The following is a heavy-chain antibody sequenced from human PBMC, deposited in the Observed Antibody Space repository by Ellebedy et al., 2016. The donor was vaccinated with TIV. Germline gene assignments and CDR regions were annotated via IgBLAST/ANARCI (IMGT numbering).Heavy chain of an antibody. J-gene: IGHJ4*02. Sequence: PGGSLRLSCAASGFSFITAWMSWVRQAPGKGLEWVANIKQEGSEKYYVDSVKGRFPIYRDNAKNSLYLQMNSLRAEDTAVYYCARTYYYDSSGYYLAYWGQGTLVTVSS. CDR2: IKQEGSEK. V-gene: IGHV3-7*03. CDR3: ARTYYYDSSGYYLAY. CDR1: GFSFITAW. D-gene: IGHD3-22*01.